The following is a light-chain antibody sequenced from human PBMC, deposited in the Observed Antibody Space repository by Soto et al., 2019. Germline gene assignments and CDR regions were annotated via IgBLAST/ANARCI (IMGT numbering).Light chain of an antibody. CDR3: QQYKSYPWT. V-gene: IGKV1-5*03. CDR2: RAS. CDR1: QTISNF. Sequence: DIQMTQSPSTLSAFVGDSVAITCRASQTISNFLAWYQQKPGKAPKLLFYRASNLEGGVPSRFSGGGSGTEFTLTINSLQPDDSATYYCQQYKSYPWTFGQGTKV. J-gene: IGKJ1*01.